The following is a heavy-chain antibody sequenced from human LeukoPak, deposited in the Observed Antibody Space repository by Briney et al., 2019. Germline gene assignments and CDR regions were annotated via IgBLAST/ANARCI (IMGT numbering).Heavy chain of an antibody. Sequence: GGSLRLSCAASGFSFKDYYFSWIRQAPGKGLEWVSFINVDGGAMYYADFVKGRFTISRDNAKSSLYLEMNSLRVEDTAVYYCARGPRILAAGSYYFDYWGQGSLVTVSS. D-gene: IGHD6-13*01. V-gene: IGHV3-11*01. J-gene: IGHJ4*02. CDR3: ARGPRILAAGSYYFDY. CDR2: INVDGGAM. CDR1: GFSFKDYY.